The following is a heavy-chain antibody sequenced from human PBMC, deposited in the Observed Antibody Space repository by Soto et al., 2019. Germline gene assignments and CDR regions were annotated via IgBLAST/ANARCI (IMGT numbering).Heavy chain of an antibody. V-gene: IGHV3-23*01. CDR3: AKKVFKYCSSTSCWVDY. CDR1: GFTFSSYA. Sequence: EVQLLESGGGLVQPGGSLRLSCAASGFTFSSYAMSWVRQAPGKGLEWVSPIRGSGAGTYYADSVKGRFTISRDNSKNTLYLQMNSLRAEDTAAYYCAKKVFKYCSSTSCWVDYWGQGTLVTVSS. D-gene: IGHD2-2*01. J-gene: IGHJ4*02. CDR2: IRGSGAGT.